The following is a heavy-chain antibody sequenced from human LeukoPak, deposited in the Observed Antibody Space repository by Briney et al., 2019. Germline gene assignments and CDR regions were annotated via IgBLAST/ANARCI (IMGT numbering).Heavy chain of an antibody. CDR3: ARDKHDYGGNHNWFDP. CDR1: GGSISSGDYY. CDR2: IYYSGSA. Sequence: PSETLSLTCTVSGGSISSGDYYWSWIRQPPGTGLEWIGYIYYSGSAYYNPSLKGRVTISVDTSKNQFSLKLSSVTAADTAVYYCARDKHDYGGNHNWFDPWGQGTLVTVSS. J-gene: IGHJ5*02. D-gene: IGHD4-23*01. V-gene: IGHV4-30-4*01.